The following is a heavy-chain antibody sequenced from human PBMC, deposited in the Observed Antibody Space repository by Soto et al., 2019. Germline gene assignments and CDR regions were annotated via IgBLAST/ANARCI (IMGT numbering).Heavy chain of an antibody. V-gene: IGHV3-53*01. CDR1: GFSVSSSD. CDR3: GTSSRKDYHFAMDV. D-gene: IGHD6-6*01. J-gene: IGHJ6*02. CDR2: IYSGGST. Sequence: GGSLRLSCAASGFSVSSSDMSWVRQVPGEGLEWVSVIYSGGSTHDADYVKGRFSVSRDTSKNTVDLQMDSLRVDDTAVYYCGTSSRKDYHFAMDVWGQGTAVTVSS.